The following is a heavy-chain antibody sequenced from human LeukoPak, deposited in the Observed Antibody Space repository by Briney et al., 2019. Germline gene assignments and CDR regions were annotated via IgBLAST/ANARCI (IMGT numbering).Heavy chain of an antibody. V-gene: IGHV3-30*03. CDR2: ISYDGSNK. CDR3: ASLPPLSSSVFDY. CDR1: GFTFSSYG. Sequence: PGGSLRLSCAASGFTFSSYGMHWVRQAPGKGLEWVAVISYDGSNKYYADSVKGRFTISRDNAKNSLYLQMNSLRAEDTAVYYCASLPPLSSSVFDYWGQGTLVTVSS. J-gene: IGHJ4*02. D-gene: IGHD6-13*01.